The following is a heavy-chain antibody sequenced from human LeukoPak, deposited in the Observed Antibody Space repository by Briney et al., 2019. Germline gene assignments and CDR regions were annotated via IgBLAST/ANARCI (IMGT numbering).Heavy chain of an antibody. Sequence: GASVKVSCKASGGTFSTYTISWMRQAPGQGLEWMGRIIPILGIANYAQKFQGRVTITADKSTSTAYMELSSLRSEDTAVYYCASGYGSGSRTPFDYWGQGTLVTVSS. D-gene: IGHD3-10*01. CDR1: GGTFSTYT. J-gene: IGHJ4*02. V-gene: IGHV1-69*02. CDR2: IIPILGIA. CDR3: ASGYGSGSRTPFDY.